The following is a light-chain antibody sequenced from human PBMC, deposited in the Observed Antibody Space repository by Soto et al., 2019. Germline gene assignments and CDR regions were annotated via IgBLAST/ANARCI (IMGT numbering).Light chain of an antibody. CDR3: QQYGTSPRR. J-gene: IGKJ1*01. CDR2: GAS. Sequence: EVMLTQSPGTLSLSPGERATLSCRASQSIFSNYLAWYQQKSGQAPRLLIYGASNRATGIPDRFSGSGSGTDFTLTISRLEPEDCAVYYCQQYGTSPRRFGQGTKVEF. CDR1: QSIFSNY. V-gene: IGKV3-20*01.